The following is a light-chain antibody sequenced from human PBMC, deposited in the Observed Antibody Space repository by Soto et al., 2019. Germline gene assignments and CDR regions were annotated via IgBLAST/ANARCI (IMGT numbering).Light chain of an antibody. CDR3: QQYNRWPSYT. V-gene: IGKV3-15*01. J-gene: IGKJ2*01. Sequence: EIVMTQSPATLSVSPGERATLSCRASQSVSSNLAWYQQKPGHAPRLLIYGASTRATGIPARFSGSGSGTEFTLTISSLQSEDFAVYYCQQYNRWPSYTFGQGTKLEIK. CDR1: QSVSSN. CDR2: GAS.